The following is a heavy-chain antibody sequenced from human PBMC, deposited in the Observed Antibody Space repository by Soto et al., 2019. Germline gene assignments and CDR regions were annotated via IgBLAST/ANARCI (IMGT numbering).Heavy chain of an antibody. V-gene: IGHV3-30*18. Sequence: QPGGSLGLSCAASGFTFSSYGMHWVRQAPGKGLEWVAVISYDGSNKYYADSVKGRFTISRDNSKNTLYLQMNSLRAEDTAVYYCAKDGAHYDFWSGPFYYYYMDVWGKGTTVTVSS. CDR1: GFTFSSYG. CDR3: AKDGAHYDFWSGPFYYYYMDV. D-gene: IGHD3-3*01. CDR2: ISYDGSNK. J-gene: IGHJ6*03.